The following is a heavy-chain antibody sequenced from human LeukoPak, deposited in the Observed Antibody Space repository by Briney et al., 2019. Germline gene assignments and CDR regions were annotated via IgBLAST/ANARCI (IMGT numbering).Heavy chain of an antibody. D-gene: IGHD2-21*01. J-gene: IGHJ3*02. CDR2: IYHSGST. V-gene: IGHV4-30-2*01. CDR1: GGSLSSGGYY. Sequence: TLSLTCTVSGGSLSSGGYYWSWLRQPPGKGLEWIGYIYHSGSTYYNPSLKSRVTISVDRSKNQFSLKLSSVTAADTAVYYCARDRGRAYCGGDCYSGGDAFDIWGQGTMVTVSS. CDR3: ARDRGRAYCGGDCYSGGDAFDI.